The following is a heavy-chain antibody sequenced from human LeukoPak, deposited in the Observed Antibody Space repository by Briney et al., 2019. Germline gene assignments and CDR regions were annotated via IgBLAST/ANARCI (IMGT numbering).Heavy chain of an antibody. D-gene: IGHD5-24*01. Sequence: XXXAAXXFIFXDXXMHWVXXAPGXXLXXXXXXXYDGTRQFYADSVKGRVTISRDNSKNTLFLHMSSLRVEDTAVYYCAKALRTDGYNYEKGLDVWGQGTTVTVSS. CDR2: XXYDGTRQ. CDR1: XFIFXDXX. CDR3: AKALRTDGYNYEKGLDV. J-gene: IGHJ6*02. V-gene: IGHV3-30*18.